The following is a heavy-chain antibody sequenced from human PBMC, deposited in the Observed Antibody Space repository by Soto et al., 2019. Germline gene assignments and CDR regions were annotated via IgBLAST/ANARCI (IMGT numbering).Heavy chain of an antibody. CDR1: GFTFGDYW. D-gene: IGHD2-8*01. CDR3: ARDVYEILGRVVRRLDS. V-gene: IGHV3-7*03. Sequence: LRLSCAASGFTFGDYWMTWVRQAPGKGLEWVANLKRDGRERYYVDSVKGRVSVSRDNAKNSLYLQMNNLRPEDTAVYYCARDVYEILGRVVRRLDSWGQGTLVTVSS. J-gene: IGHJ4*02. CDR2: LKRDGRER.